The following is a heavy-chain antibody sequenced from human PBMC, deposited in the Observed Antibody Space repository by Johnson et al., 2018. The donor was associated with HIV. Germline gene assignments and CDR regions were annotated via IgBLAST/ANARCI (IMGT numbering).Heavy chain of an antibody. CDR2: ISGSGGRR. D-gene: IGHD3-22*01. CDR3: AKNRHDYDSSGYSDAFDI. J-gene: IGHJ3*02. V-gene: IGHV3-23*04. CDR1: GLIFSSYW. Sequence: EVQLVESGGDLVKPGGSLRLSCTASGLIFSSYWMHWVRQAPGKGLVWVSGISGSGGRRYYADSAKGRFTISRDNSENTLYLQMNSLRAEDTAVYYCAKNRHDYDSSGYSDAFDIWGQGTMVTVSS.